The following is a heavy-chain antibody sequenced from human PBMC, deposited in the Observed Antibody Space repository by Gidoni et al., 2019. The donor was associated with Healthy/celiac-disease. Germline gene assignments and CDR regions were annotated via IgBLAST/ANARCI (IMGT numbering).Heavy chain of an antibody. Sequence: QVQLQESGPGRVKPAETLALTCTVYGGSISSYYWSWIRQPPGEGLEWIGYIYYRGSTNSNPSLKSRVTISVDTSKNQFSLKRSSVTAADTAVYYCARRKTGTYDYWGQGTLVTVSS. D-gene: IGHD1-7*01. CDR1: GGSISSYY. CDR3: ARRKTGTYDY. CDR2: IYYRGST. J-gene: IGHJ4*02. V-gene: IGHV4-59*08.